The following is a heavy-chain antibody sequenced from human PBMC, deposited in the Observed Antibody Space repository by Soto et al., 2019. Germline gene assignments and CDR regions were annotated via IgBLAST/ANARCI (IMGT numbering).Heavy chain of an antibody. CDR1: GFTFNAYG. J-gene: IGHJ4*02. CDR2: ISSDGNNK. CDR3: AGGWFFLDY. V-gene: IGHV3-30*03. D-gene: IGHD6-19*01. Sequence: QVQLVESGGGVVQPGRSLRLSCAASGFTFNAYGMHWARQAPGKGLEWVAGISSDGNNKYYADSVKGRFTISRDNSKNTLYLQMNSLRTEDTAVYYCAGGWFFLDYCGQGTLVTVSS.